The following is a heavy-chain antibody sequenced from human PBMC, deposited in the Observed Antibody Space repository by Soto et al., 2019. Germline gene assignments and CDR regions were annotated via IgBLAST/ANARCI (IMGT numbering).Heavy chain of an antibody. Sequence: GGSLRLSCAASGFTFSGSAMHWVRQASGKGLEWVGRIRSKANSYATAYAASVKGRFTISRDDSKNTAYLQMNSLKTEDTAVYYCTRQSYYGSGSYYNYYYYMDVWGKGTTVTVSS. J-gene: IGHJ6*03. CDR3: TRQSYYGSGSYYNYYYYMDV. CDR1: GFTFSGSA. CDR2: IRSKANSYAT. D-gene: IGHD3-10*01. V-gene: IGHV3-73*01.